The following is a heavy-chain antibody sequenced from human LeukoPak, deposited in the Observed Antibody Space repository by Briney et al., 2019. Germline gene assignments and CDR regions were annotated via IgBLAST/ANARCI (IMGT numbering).Heavy chain of an antibody. V-gene: IGHV4-61*05. CDR1: GGSISSSSYY. CDR3: VRLSVVSPHRYFDL. CDR2: IYDNGNT. J-gene: IGHJ2*01. Sequence: SETLSLTCTVSGGSISSSSYYWGWIRQPPGKGLEWIAYIYDNGNTNYNPSLKSRVTIALDTSKNQFSLRLNSETAADTAVYYCVRLSVVSPHRYFDLWGRGTLVTVSS. D-gene: IGHD4-23*01.